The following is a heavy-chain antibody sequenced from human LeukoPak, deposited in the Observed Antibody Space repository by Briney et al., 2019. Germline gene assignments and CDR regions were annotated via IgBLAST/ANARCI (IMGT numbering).Heavy chain of an antibody. CDR3: ARGPAFRYGDYGPGGVDI. Sequence: PGGSPRLSCAASGFTFSSHTMNWVRQAPGMGLEWVSSISSGSSYRYYADSVKGRFTISRDNAKNSLYLQMNSLRAGDTGVYYCARGPAFRYGDYGPGGVDIWGQGTMVTVSS. CDR2: ISSGSSYR. V-gene: IGHV3-21*01. D-gene: IGHD4-17*01. J-gene: IGHJ3*02. CDR1: GFTFSSHT.